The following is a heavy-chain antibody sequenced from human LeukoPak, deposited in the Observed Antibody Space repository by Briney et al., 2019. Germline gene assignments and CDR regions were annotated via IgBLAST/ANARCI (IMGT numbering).Heavy chain of an antibody. CDR3: AKDRITGTTFYYFDY. CDR1: GFTFSSYA. V-gene: IGHV3-30-3*01. D-gene: IGHD1-7*01. J-gene: IGHJ4*02. CDR2: ISYDGSNK. Sequence: GGSLRLSCAASGFTFSSYAMHWVRQAPGKGLEWVAVISYDGSNKYYADSVKGRFTISRDNSKNTLYLQMNSLRAEDTAVYYCAKDRITGTTFYYFDYWGQGTLVTVSS.